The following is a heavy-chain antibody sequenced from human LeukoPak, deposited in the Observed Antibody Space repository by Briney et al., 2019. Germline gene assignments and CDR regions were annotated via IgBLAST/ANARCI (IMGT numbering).Heavy chain of an antibody. J-gene: IGHJ4*02. Sequence: SETLSLTCTVSGGSISSGGYYWSWIRQHPGKGLEWIGYIYNGGSTYYNMSLRGRVTISVDTSKYQFSLNLSSVTAADTAVYYCARIFSAYFDFWGQGTLVTVSS. D-gene: IGHD3-16*01. CDR1: GGSISSGGYY. V-gene: IGHV4-31*03. CDR3: ARIFSAYFDF. CDR2: IYNGGST.